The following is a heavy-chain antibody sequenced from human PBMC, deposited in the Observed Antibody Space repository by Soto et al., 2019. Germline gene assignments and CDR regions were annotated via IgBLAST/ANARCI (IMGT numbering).Heavy chain of an antibody. CDR3: ARWTGSDMGAWDL. Sequence: QVQLVESGGGVVQPGTSLRLSCAASGFTFRSNGMHWVRQAPGKGLEWVAFIWFDGSDNNHADSVRGRFTISRDNFQNTLYLQMTSLRVEDTAVYYCARWTGSDMGAWDLWGQGTLVTVSS. CDR1: GFTFRSNG. J-gene: IGHJ5*02. CDR2: IWFDGSDN. V-gene: IGHV3-33*01. D-gene: IGHD1-1*01.